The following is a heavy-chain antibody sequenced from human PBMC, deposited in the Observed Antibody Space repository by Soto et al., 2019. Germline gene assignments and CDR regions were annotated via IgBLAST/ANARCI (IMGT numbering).Heavy chain of an antibody. CDR1: GDSINNYY. CDR3: ARGGTRSADLPTY. CDR2: IYSSGSA. D-gene: IGHD1-1*01. J-gene: IGHJ4*02. Sequence: VRLQESGPGLVEPSETLSLTCSVSGDSINNYYWSWIRQPPGKGLEWIGRIYSSGSANYNPSLKTRGTMSVDTSKNRVFLSLTSVTAADTAVYFCARGGTRSADLPTYWGQGIQVIVSS. V-gene: IGHV4-4*07.